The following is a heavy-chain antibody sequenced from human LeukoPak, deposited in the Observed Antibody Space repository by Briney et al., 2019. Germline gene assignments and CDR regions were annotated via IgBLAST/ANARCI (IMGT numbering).Heavy chain of an antibody. J-gene: IGHJ4*02. CDR2: ISSSGSTI. CDR3: AREGTGGSGYDS. V-gene: IGHV3-48*03. Sequence: GGSLRLSCAASGFTFGSYEMNWVRQAPGKGLEWVSYISSSGSTIYYADSVKGRFTISRDNAKNSLYLQMNSLRAEDTAVYYCAREGTGGSGYDSWGQGTLVTVSS. D-gene: IGHD5-12*01. CDR1: GFTFGSYE.